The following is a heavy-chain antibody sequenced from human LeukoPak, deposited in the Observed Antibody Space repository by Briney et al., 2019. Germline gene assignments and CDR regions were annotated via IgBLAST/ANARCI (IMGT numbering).Heavy chain of an antibody. Sequence: APGQXXXWMGRXXPFFGIASYAQKFQGRVTITADKSTSTAYMELSSLRSEDTAVYYCAIGTLIVGATSPFDYWGQGTLVTVSS. CDR3: AIGTLIVGATSPFDY. J-gene: IGHJ4*02. CDR2: XXPFFGIA. D-gene: IGHD1-26*01. V-gene: IGHV1-69*04.